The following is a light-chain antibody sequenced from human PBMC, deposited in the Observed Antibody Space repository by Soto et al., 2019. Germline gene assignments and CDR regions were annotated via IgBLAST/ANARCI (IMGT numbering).Light chain of an antibody. Sequence: QSVLTQPPSASGTPGQRVSISCSGSSSNIGSNYVYWYQQLPGTAPKLLSYRNNQRPSGVPDRFSGSKSGTSASLAISGRRSEDEADYYCAAWDDSLSGVVFGGRTKVTVL. CDR2: RNN. CDR1: SSNIGSNY. J-gene: IGLJ2*01. V-gene: IGLV1-47*01. CDR3: AAWDDSLSGVV.